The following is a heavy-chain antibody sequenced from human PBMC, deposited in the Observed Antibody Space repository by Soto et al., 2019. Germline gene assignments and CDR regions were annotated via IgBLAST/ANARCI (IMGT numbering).Heavy chain of an antibody. V-gene: IGHV1-3*04. J-gene: IGHJ4*02. CDR3: SGDAYSSCYCSDY. Sequence: QVQLVQSGAEVKKPGASVKISCKTSGYTFTRYTIHWVRQAPGQRLEWMGWINTGRGNTKYSEKLQGRCTITADTSASTAYMELSSLTAADTALYYCSGDAYSSCYCSDYWGQGTLFIVSS. CDR1: GYTFTRYT. CDR2: INTGRGNT. D-gene: IGHD4-4*01.